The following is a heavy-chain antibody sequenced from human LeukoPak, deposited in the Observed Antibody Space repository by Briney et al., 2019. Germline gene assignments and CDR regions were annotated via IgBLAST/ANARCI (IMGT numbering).Heavy chain of an antibody. CDR1: GFTFSSYA. CDR2: ISYEGSNK. V-gene: IGHV3-30*04. CDR3: AREGGNSLYYFDY. Sequence: GRSLRLSCAASGFTFSSYAMHWVRQAPGKGLEWVAVISYEGSNKYYADSVKGRFTISRDNSKNTLYLQMNSLRAEDTAVYYCAREGGNSLYYFDYWGQGTLVTVSS. D-gene: IGHD4-23*01. J-gene: IGHJ4*02.